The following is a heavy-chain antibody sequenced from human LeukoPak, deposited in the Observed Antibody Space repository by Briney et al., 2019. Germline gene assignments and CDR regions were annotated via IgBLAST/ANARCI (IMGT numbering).Heavy chain of an antibody. CDR3: AKTYSSSRAHYYYYYYMDV. CDR2: ISGSGGSP. V-gene: IGHV3-23*01. J-gene: IGHJ6*03. Sequence: GESLRLSCAASGFTFNIYTMYWVRQAPGKGLEWVSAISGSGGSPYYADSVKGRFTISRDSSKNTLYLQMNSLRAEDTAVYYCAKTYSSSRAHYYYYYYMDVWGKGTTVTISS. CDR1: GFTFNIYT. D-gene: IGHD6-13*01.